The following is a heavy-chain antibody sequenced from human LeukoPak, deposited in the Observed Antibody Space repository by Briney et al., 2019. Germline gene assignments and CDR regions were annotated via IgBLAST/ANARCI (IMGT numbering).Heavy chain of an antibody. V-gene: IGHV3-30*18. CDR3: AKSGIAAAGTKRGYFDY. D-gene: IGHD6-13*01. CDR1: GFTFSSYD. CDR2: ISYDGSNK. J-gene: IGHJ4*02. Sequence: GQSLRLSCAASGFTFSSYDMHWVRQAPGKGLEWVAVISYDGSNKYSADSVKGRFTISRDNSKNTLYLQMNSLRAEDTAVYYCAKSGIAAAGTKRGYFDYWGQGTLVTVSS.